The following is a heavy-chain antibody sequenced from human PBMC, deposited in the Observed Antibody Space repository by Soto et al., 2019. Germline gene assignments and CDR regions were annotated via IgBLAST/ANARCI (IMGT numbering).Heavy chain of an antibody. CDR3: ARGSSWYPPDY. Sequence: EVQLVESGGGLVHPGGSLRLSCAASGITSGPYWMHWVRQAPGKGLLWVSRINHDGTGTNYADSVTGRFTISRDNAKNTLYLQMNSLRVEDTAVYYCARGSSWYPPDYWGQGTLVTVSS. D-gene: IGHD2-2*01. CDR2: INHDGTGT. CDR1: GITSGPYW. J-gene: IGHJ4*02. V-gene: IGHV3-74*01.